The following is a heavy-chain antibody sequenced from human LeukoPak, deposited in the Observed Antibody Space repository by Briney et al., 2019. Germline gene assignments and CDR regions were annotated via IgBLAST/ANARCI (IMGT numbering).Heavy chain of an antibody. CDR1: GGSITSDNW. CDR2: IYHSGST. D-gene: IGHD7-27*01. Sequence: SGTLSLTCAVSGGSITSDNWWTWVRQPPGKGLEWIGAIYHSGSTDYNPSLKSRVTMSVDTSKNQFSLRLTSVTAADTAVYYCARSLTGVYWYFDLWGRGTLVTVSS. J-gene: IGHJ2*01. V-gene: IGHV4-4*02. CDR3: ARSLTGVYWYFDL.